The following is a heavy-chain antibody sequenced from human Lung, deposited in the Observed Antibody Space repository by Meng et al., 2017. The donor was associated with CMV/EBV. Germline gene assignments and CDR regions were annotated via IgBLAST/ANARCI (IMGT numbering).Heavy chain of an antibody. CDR2: IWFDGSFK. V-gene: IGHV3-33*06. CDR1: GFSFSSFA. J-gene: IGHJ4*02. CDR3: AKVPCSSTSCYPYYFDY. D-gene: IGHD2-2*01. Sequence: SXKISXAASGFSFSSFAMHWVRQAPGKGLEWVAVIWFDGSFKFYGDSVQGRFTISRDNSKNILYLEMNNLRAEDTAVYYCAKVPCSSTSCYPYYFDYWGQGSXVTVSS.